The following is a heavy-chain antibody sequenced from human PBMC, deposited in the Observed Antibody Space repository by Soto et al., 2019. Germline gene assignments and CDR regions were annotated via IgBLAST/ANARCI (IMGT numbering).Heavy chain of an antibody. V-gene: IGHV1-18*01. CDR3: ARDYYDSSGYYWAPYYYGMDV. CDR2: ISAYNGNT. Sequence: ASVKVSCKASGYTFTSYGISWVRQAPGQGLEWMGWISAYNGNTNYAQKLQGRVTMTTDTSTSTAYMELRSLRSDDTAVYYCARDYYDSSGYYWAPYYYGMDVWGQGTTVTVSS. CDR1: GYTFTSYG. J-gene: IGHJ6*02. D-gene: IGHD3-22*01.